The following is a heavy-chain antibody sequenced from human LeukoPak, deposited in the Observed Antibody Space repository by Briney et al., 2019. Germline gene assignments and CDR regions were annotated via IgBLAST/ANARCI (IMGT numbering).Heavy chain of an antibody. D-gene: IGHD2-15*01. J-gene: IGHJ4*02. CDR3: AKDRGRYCSGGSCYSLDY. V-gene: IGHV3-30*18. Sequence: GRSLRLSCAASGFTFSSYGMHWVRQAPGKGLEWVAVISYDGSNKYYADSVKGRFTISRDNSQNTLYLQMNSLRAEDTAVYYCAKDRGRYCSGGSCYSLDYWGQGTLVTVSS. CDR1: GFTFSSYG. CDR2: ISYDGSNK.